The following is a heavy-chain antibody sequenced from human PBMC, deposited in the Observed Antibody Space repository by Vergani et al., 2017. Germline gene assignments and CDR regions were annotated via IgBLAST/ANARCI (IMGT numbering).Heavy chain of an antibody. CDR3: ARDLWAVTPPDAFDI. J-gene: IGHJ3*02. CDR2: IVVGSGNT. CDR1: GFTFTSSA. Sequence: QMQLVQSGPEVKKPGTSVKVSCKASGFTFTSSAMQWVRQARGQRLEWIGWIVVGSGNTNYAQKFQERVTITRDMSTSTAYMELSSLRSEDTAVYYCARDLWAVTPPDAFDIWGQGTMVTVSS. D-gene: IGHD4-11*01. V-gene: IGHV1-58*02.